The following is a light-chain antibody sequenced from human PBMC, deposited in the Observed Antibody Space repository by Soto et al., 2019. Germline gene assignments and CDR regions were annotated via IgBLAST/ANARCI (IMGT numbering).Light chain of an antibody. J-gene: IGKJ1*01. CDR2: DAS. V-gene: IGKV3-20*01. Sequence: EIVWTQSTVTLSLSPGERATLSCRASQSLSNNIYLAWYQQKPGQAPRLLISDASDRATGIPDRFSGSGSGTDFTLTISRLVPEDFAVYYCQQYGDSPVTFGQGTMVDIK. CDR1: QSLSNNIY. CDR3: QQYGDSPVT.